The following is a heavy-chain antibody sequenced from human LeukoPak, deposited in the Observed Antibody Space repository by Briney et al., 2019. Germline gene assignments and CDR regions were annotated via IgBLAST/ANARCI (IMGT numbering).Heavy chain of an antibody. CDR1: GYTFTSYG. Sequence: ASVKVSCKASGYTFTSYGISWVRQAPGQGLEWMGWISAYNGNTNYAQKFQGRVTMTRDTSISTAYMELSRLRSDDTAVYYCARSPSYYGARYQLPDYWGQGTLVTVSS. J-gene: IGHJ4*02. CDR2: ISAYNGNT. CDR3: ARSPSYYGARYQLPDY. V-gene: IGHV1-18*01. D-gene: IGHD2-2*01.